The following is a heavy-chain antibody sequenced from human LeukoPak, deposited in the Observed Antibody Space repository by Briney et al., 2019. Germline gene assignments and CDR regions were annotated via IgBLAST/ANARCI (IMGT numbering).Heavy chain of an antibody. Sequence: SETLSLTCTVSGGSISSSSYYWGWIRQPPGKGLEWIGSIYYSGSTYYNPSLKSRVTISVDTSKNQFSLKLSSVTAADTAVYYCARDQPQLWFGELKYAFDIWGQGTMVTVSS. CDR2: IYYSGST. V-gene: IGHV4-39*07. CDR3: ARDQPQLWFGELKYAFDI. J-gene: IGHJ3*02. D-gene: IGHD3-10*01. CDR1: GGSISSSSYY.